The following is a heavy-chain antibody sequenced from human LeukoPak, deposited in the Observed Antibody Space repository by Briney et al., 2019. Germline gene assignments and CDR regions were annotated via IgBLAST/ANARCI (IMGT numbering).Heavy chain of an antibody. J-gene: IGHJ4*02. Sequence: GGSLRLSCAASGFTFNTYAMSWVRQAPGKGLEWVSAISTGGVNTYYTDSVKGRFTISRDNSKNTLYLQMNSLRAEDTAVYFCAKEQMMYSSSPFDYWGQGTLVTVS. CDR1: GFTFNTYA. V-gene: IGHV3-23*01. CDR3: AKEQMMYSSSPFDY. CDR2: ISTGGVNT. D-gene: IGHD6-19*01.